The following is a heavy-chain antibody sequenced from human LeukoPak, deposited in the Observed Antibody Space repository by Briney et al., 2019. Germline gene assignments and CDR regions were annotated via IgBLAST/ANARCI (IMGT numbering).Heavy chain of an antibody. J-gene: IGHJ4*02. V-gene: IGHV3-53*01. CDR3: GGGDGHNHGDY. CDR2: IYRGGTI. Sequence: PGGSLRLSCTASGFDFNIYWMHWVRQAPGKGLEWVSVIYRGGTIYYADSVRGRFTISRDNSKNTLYLQMNSLRAEDTAVYYCGGGDGHNHGDYWGQGTLVTVSS. CDR1: GFDFNIYW. D-gene: IGHD5-24*01.